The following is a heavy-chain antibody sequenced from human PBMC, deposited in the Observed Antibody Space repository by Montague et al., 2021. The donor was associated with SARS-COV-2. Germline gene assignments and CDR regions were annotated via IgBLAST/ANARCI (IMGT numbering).Heavy chain of an antibody. V-gene: IGHV2-70*01. J-gene: IGHJ3*02. Sequence: PALVKPTQTLTLTCTFSGFSLSTSGMCVSWIRQPPGKALECLALIDWDDDKYYSTSLKTRLTISKDTSKNQVVLTMTNMDPVDTATYYCARIWGATRGDAFDIWGQGTMVTVSP. D-gene: IGHD1-26*01. CDR1: GFSLSTSGMC. CDR3: ARIWGATRGDAFDI. CDR2: IDWDDDK.